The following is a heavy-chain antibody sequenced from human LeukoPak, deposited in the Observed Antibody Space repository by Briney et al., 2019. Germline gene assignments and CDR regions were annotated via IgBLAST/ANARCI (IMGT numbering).Heavy chain of an antibody. J-gene: IGHJ4*02. CDR3: AKKRRDGYSFDY. Sequence: PGGSLRLSCAASGFTFSSYAMTWVRQAPGKGLEWVSAISDSGGSTYYADSVKGRFTISRDNSKNTLYLQMNSLRAEDMAVYYCAKKRRDGYSFDYWGQGTLVTVSS. CDR1: GFTFSSYA. D-gene: IGHD5-24*01. CDR2: ISDSGGST. V-gene: IGHV3-23*01.